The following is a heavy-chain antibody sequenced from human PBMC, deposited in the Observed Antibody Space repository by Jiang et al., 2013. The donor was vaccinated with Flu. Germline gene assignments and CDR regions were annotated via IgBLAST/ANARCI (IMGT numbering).Heavy chain of an antibody. J-gene: IGHJ4*02. Sequence: GSGLVKPSETLSLTCAVSGGSVSDKYWTWVRQPAGKGLEWIGRIYSGTANYSPSVKSRVTISVDTSKNQISLKLNSVTAADTATYYCARQGAAAGLFFDYWGQGTLVTVSS. CDR3: ARQGAAAGLFFDY. CDR2: IYSGTA. V-gene: IGHV4-4*07. CDR1: GGSVSDKY. D-gene: IGHD6-13*01.